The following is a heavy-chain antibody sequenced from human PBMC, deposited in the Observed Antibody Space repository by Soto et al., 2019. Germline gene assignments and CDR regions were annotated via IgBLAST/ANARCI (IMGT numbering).Heavy chain of an antibody. CDR2: IIPIFGTA. J-gene: IGHJ4*02. D-gene: IGHD3-3*01. CDR3: ASLRPNYDFWSGYSSYFDY. CDR1: GGTFSSYA. Sequence: SVKVSCKASGGTFSSYAISWVRQAPGQGLEWMGGIIPIFGTANYAQKFQGRVTITADESTSTAYMELSSLRSEDTAVYYCASLRPNYDFWSGYSSYFDYWGQGTLVTVS. V-gene: IGHV1-69*13.